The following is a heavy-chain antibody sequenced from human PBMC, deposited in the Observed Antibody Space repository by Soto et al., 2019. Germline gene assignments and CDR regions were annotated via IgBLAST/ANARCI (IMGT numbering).Heavy chain of an antibody. CDR2: ITHSGST. D-gene: IGHD2-15*01. CDR3: ARGGVVVVAATRWFDP. J-gene: IGHJ5*02. V-gene: IGHV4-34*01. Sequence: QVQLQQWGAGLLKPSETLSLTCAVYGGSFSGYYWSWIRQPPGKGLGWIGEITHSGSTNYNPSLKSRVTISVDTSKNQFSLKLSSVTAADTAVYYCARGGVVVVAATRWFDPWGQGTLVTVSS. CDR1: GGSFSGYY.